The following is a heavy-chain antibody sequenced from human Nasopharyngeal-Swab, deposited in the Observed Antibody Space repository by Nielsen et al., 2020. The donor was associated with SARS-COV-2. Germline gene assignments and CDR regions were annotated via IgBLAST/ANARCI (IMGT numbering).Heavy chain of an antibody. Sequence: GGSLRLSCTASGFTFDHYAMNWVRQAPGKGLEWVSGINWNSGSPGYADSVKGRLTISRDNAKNTLYLQMNSLRPEDTALYYCAKDMGNYYGSTRMDVWGQGTTVTVSS. CDR1: GFTFDHYA. V-gene: IGHV3-9*01. D-gene: IGHD3-10*01. J-gene: IGHJ6*02. CDR2: INWNSGSP. CDR3: AKDMGNYYGSTRMDV.